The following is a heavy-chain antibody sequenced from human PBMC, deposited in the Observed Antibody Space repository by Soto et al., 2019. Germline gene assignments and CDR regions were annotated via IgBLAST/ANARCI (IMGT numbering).Heavy chain of an antibody. CDR2: LYGGGTT. CDR1: GFAVSSNY. Sequence: PGGSLRLSCAASGFAVSSNYMSWVRQAPGKGLEWVSVLYGGGTTYYADSVKGRFTISRDNSKNTLYLQMNSLRVEDTAVYYCASALISTSYVFEYWDQGTLFTLAS. CDR3: ASALISTSYVFEY. D-gene: IGHD2-2*01. J-gene: IGHJ4*01. V-gene: IGHV3-66*01.